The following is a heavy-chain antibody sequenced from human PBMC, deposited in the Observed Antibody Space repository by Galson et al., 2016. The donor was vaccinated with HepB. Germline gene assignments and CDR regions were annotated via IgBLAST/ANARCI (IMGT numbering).Heavy chain of an antibody. CDR1: GASVNSISHY. CDR3: ASTPRTATQNYYYFGMDV. CDR2: IYYSGNA. Sequence: TLSLTCSVSGASVNSISHYWGWIRQHPEKGLEWIGYIYYSGNAYYNPSLKSRVSISIDTSKDQFSLNLNSVTAADTAVYYCASTPRTATQNYYYFGMDVWGQGTAVIVSS. D-gene: IGHD1/OR15-1a*01. V-gene: IGHV4-31*03. J-gene: IGHJ6*02.